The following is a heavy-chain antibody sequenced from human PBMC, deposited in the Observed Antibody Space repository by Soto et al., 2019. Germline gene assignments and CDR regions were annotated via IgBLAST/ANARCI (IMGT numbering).Heavy chain of an antibody. CDR2: INPSGGST. J-gene: IGHJ5*02. CDR3: AQSRYTRTSAVFVP. D-gene: IGHD5-12*01. CDR1: GYTFSSYY. Sequence: QVQLVQSGAEVKKPGASVKVSCKAPGYTFSSYYMHWVRQAPGQGLEWMGIINPSGGSTSYAQKFQGRVSLTRDTSTSTVYMELNRLRSEDTAVYYCAQSRYTRTSAVFVPWGQGTLVIVSS. V-gene: IGHV1-46*01.